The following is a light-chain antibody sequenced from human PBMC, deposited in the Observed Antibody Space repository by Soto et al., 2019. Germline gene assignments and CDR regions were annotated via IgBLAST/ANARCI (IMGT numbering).Light chain of an antibody. CDR2: GAS. V-gene: IGKV3-20*01. CDR1: QSVSSSY. CDR3: QQYHNWPYP. Sequence: EIVLTQSPGTLSLSPGERATLSCRASQSVSSSYLAWYQQKPGQAPRLLIYGASSRATGIPDRFSGSGSGTDFTLTISRLEPEDFAVYFCQQYHNWPYPFGQGTNLEIK. J-gene: IGKJ2*01.